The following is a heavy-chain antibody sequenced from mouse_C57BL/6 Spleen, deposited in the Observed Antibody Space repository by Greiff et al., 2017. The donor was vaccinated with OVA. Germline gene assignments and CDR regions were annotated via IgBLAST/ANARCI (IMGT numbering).Heavy chain of an antibody. J-gene: IGHJ2*01. CDR2: ISSGSSTI. CDR1: GFTFSDYG. Sequence: EVKLVESGGGLVKPGGSLKLSCAASGFTFSDYGMHWVRQAPEKGLEWVAYISSGSSTIYYADTVKGRFTISRDNAKNTLFLQMTSLRSEDTAMYYCARADYGSSLYYFDYWGQGTTLTVSS. V-gene: IGHV5-17*01. D-gene: IGHD1-1*01. CDR3: ARADYGSSLYYFDY.